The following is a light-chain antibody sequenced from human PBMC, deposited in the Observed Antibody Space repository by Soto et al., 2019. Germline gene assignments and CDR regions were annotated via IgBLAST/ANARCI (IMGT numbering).Light chain of an antibody. V-gene: IGLV2-18*02. Sequence: LAQPPSVSGSPGQSVAISCTGTSSDVGNSNGVSWYQQAPGTAPKLMIYDVTNRPSGVPDRFSGSKSGNTASLTISVLQAEDEADYYCSSYTSSSTYVFGTGTKVTVL. CDR2: DVT. CDR3: SSYTSSSTYV. CDR1: SSDVGNSNG. J-gene: IGLJ1*01.